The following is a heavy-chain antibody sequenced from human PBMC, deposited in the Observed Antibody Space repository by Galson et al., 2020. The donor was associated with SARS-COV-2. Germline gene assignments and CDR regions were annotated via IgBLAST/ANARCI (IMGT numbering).Heavy chain of an antibody. J-gene: IGHJ4*02. CDR3: AKVGYSYGYPVYYFDY. D-gene: IGHD5-18*01. V-gene: IGHV3-33*06. Sequence: GESLKISCAASGFTFSSYGMHWVRQAPGKGLEWVAVIWYDGSNKYYADSVKGRFTISRDNSKNTLYLQMNSLRAEDTTVYYCAKVGYSYGYPVYYFDYWGQGTLVTVSS. CDR2: IWYDGSNK. CDR1: GFTFSSYG.